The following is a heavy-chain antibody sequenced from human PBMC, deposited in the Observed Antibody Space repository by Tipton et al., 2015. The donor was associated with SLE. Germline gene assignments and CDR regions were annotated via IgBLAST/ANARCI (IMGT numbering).Heavy chain of an antibody. CDR1: GGSISSYY. CDR3: ARDPSFSSSAAGDAFDI. CDR2: IYYSGST. J-gene: IGHJ3*02. Sequence: TLSLTCTVSGGSISSYYWSWIRQPPGEGLEWIGYIYYSGSTNYNPSLKSRVTISVDTSKNQFSLKLSSVTAADTAVYYCARDPSFSSSAAGDAFDIWGQGTMVTVSS. D-gene: IGHD6-13*01. V-gene: IGHV4-59*01.